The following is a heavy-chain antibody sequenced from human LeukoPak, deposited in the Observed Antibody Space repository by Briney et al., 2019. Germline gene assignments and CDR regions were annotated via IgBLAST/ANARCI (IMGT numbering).Heavy chain of an antibody. Sequence: SETLSLTCTVSGGSVSSYYWSWIRQPPGKGLEWIGNIYSSGSTNYNPSLKSRVTISIDTSKKQFSLNLSSVTAADTAVYYCARHGSSYSFDCWGQGTLVTVSS. J-gene: IGHJ4*02. CDR3: ARHGSSYSFDC. D-gene: IGHD6-13*01. CDR2: IYSSGST. V-gene: IGHV4-59*08. CDR1: GGSVSSYY.